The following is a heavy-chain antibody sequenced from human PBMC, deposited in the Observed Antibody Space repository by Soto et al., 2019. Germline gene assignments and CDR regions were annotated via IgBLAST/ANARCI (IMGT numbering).Heavy chain of an antibody. Sequence: GGSLRLSCAASGFTFSSYAMSWVRQAPGKGLEWVSAISGSGGSTYYADSVKGRFTISRDNSKNTLYLQMNSLRAEDTAVYYCAKQKYYYDSSGSLFDYWGQGTLVTVSS. CDR3: AKQKYYYDSSGSLFDY. CDR1: GFTFSSYA. D-gene: IGHD3-22*01. J-gene: IGHJ4*02. CDR2: ISGSGGST. V-gene: IGHV3-23*01.